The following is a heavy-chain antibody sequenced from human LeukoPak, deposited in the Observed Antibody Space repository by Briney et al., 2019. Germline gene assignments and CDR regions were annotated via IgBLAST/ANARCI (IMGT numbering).Heavy chain of an antibody. D-gene: IGHD6-19*01. CDR1: GFTFSSYA. Sequence: GGSLTLSCAASGFTFSSYAMSWVRQAPGKGLEWVSAISGSGGSTYYAHSEKGRFTISRDKTKNTLYLQINSLRAEETAVYYCAKDGQVSSGWFDYWGQGNLVTVSS. CDR2: ISGSGGST. J-gene: IGHJ4*02. CDR3: AKDGQVSSGWFDY. V-gene: IGHV3-23*01.